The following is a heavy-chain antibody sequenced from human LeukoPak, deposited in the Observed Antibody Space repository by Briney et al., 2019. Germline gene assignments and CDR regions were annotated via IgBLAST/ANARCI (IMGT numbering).Heavy chain of an antibody. V-gene: IGHV1-18*01. D-gene: IGHD6-19*01. CDR3: ARELSSGWGPYFDY. CDR2: ISAYNGAT. Sequence: VASVKVSCKASGYTFTSHGISWLRQAPGQGLVWMGWISAYNGATNYAQKVKGRVTLTTDPSTSTAYMEVSSLRSEDTAVYYCARELSSGWGPYFDYWGQGTLVTVSS. CDR1: GYTFTSHG. J-gene: IGHJ4*02.